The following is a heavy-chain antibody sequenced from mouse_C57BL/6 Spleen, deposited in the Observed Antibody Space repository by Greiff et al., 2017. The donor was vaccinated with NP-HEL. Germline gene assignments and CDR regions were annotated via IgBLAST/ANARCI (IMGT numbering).Heavy chain of an antibody. V-gene: IGHV3-5*01. CDR1: GISITTGNYR. Sequence: EVKLEESGPGLVKPSQTVFLTCTVTGISITTGNYRWSWIRQFPGNKLEWIGYIYYSGTITYNPSLTSRTTITRDTPKNQFFLEMNSLTAEDTATYYCARDRGYCSSPYYFDYWGQGTTLTVSS. J-gene: IGHJ2*01. CDR2: IYYSGTI. D-gene: IGHD1-1*01. CDR3: ARDRGYCSSPYYFDY.